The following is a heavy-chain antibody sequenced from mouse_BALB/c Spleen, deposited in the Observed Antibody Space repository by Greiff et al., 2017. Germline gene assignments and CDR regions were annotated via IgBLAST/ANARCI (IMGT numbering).Heavy chain of an antibody. CDR3: ARGNYGKPYFDY. CDR1: GFTFSSYA. J-gene: IGHJ2*01. CDR2: ISSGGSYT. Sequence: EVKLVESGGGLVKPGGSLKLSCAASGFTFSSYAMSWVRQSPEKRLEWVAEISSGGSYTYYPDTVTGRFTISRDNAKNTLYLEMSSLRSEDTAMYYCARGNYGKPYFDYWGQGTTLTVSS. V-gene: IGHV5-9-4*01. D-gene: IGHD2-1*01.